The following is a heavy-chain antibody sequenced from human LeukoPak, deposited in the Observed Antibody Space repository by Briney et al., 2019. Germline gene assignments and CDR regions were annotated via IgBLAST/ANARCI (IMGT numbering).Heavy chain of an antibody. V-gene: IGHV3-66*01. CDR2: IYSGGST. Sequence: GGSLRLSCAASGFTVSSNYMSWVRQAPGKGLEWVSVIYSGGSTYYSDSVKGRITISRDNSKNTLYLQMTSLRAEDTAVYYCARSWAYYDSSGYYYAPFDYWGQGTLVTVSS. CDR1: GFTVSSNY. D-gene: IGHD3-22*01. CDR3: ARSWAYYDSSGYYYAPFDY. J-gene: IGHJ4*02.